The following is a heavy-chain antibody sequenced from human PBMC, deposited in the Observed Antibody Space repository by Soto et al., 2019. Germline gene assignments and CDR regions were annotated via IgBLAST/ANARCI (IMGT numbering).Heavy chain of an antibody. V-gene: IGHV4-61*08. CDR2: IYYSGST. CDR3: ARRTVTKTFDY. D-gene: IGHD4-4*01. CDR1: GGSISSGGYY. Sequence: PSETLSLTCTVSGGSISSGGYYWSWIRQPPGKGLEWIGYIYYSGSTNYNPSLKSRVTISVDTSKNQFSLKLSSVTAADTAVYYCARRTVTKTFDYWGQGTLVTVSS. J-gene: IGHJ4*02.